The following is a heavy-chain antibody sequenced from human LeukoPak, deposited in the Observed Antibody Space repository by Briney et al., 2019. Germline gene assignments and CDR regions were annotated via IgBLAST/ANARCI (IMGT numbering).Heavy chain of an antibody. J-gene: IGHJ4*02. D-gene: IGHD1-26*01. Sequence: PSETLSLTCTVSGYSISSDYYWGWIRQPPGMGLDWVASIYHSGSAYYNPSLRSRVTISVDTSKSQFSLKLRFVTAADTAFYYCARVGIDSGSFADFDYWGQGALVTVSS. V-gene: IGHV4-38-2*02. CDR2: IYHSGSA. CDR3: ARVGIDSGSFADFDY. CDR1: GYSISSDYY.